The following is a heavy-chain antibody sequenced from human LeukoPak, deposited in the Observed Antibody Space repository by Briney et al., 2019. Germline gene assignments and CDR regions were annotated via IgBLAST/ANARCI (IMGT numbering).Heavy chain of an antibody. J-gene: IGHJ6*03. D-gene: IGHD5-24*01. CDR2: IYSGGHT. V-gene: IGHV3-53*01. CDR1: GFIVSSNY. Sequence: GGSLRLSCAASGFIVSSNYMNWVRQAPGKGLEWVSVIYSGGHTYYTDSVKGRFTISRDISNNTLYPHMNSLRPDDTAVYYCARSTRDGYNHYHYYYMDVWGKGTTVTVSS. CDR3: ARSTRDGYNHYHYYYMDV.